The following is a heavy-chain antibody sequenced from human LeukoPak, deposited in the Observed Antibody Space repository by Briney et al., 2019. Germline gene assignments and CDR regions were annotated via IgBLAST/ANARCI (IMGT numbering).Heavy chain of an antibody. V-gene: IGHV3-66*01. CDR2: IYSGGST. CDR3: ARGYYDVWTDYPYDVFHI. D-gene: IGHD3-3*01. J-gene: IGHJ3*02. CDR1: GFTVSGSY. Sequence: GGSLRLSCAASGFTVSGSYMSWVRQAPGQGLEWVSVIYSGGSTFYACSVEGRFTISRDIYKNTLYLQMNILRAEDTDVYYCARGYYDVWTDYPYDVFHIWGQGTMVTVSS.